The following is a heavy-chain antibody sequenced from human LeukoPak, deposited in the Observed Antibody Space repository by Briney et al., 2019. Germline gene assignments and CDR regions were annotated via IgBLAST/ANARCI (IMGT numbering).Heavy chain of an antibody. J-gene: IGHJ4*02. D-gene: IGHD6-19*01. V-gene: IGHV3-30*02. CDR1: GFSFSSYG. Sequence: GGSLRLSCAGSGFSFSSYGMHWVRQAPGKGLEWMAFIRSDGSNKYYADSVKGRFTISRDNSKNTLYLQMNSLRAEGTAVYYCARILDSAWGELGYWGQGTLVTVSS. CDR2: IRSDGSNK. CDR3: ARILDSAWGELGY.